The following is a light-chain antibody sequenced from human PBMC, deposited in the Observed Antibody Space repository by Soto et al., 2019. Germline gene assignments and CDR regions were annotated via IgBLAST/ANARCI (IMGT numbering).Light chain of an antibody. CDR3: QQYNRYPLT. Sequence: DIQMTQSPSTLSASVGDRVTITCRASQSISSWLAWYQQKPGKVPKLLIYKASSLESGVPSRISGSGSGTEFTLTISSLQPDDFATYYCQQYNRYPLTFGPGTKVDIK. J-gene: IGKJ3*01. CDR1: QSISSW. V-gene: IGKV1-5*03. CDR2: KAS.